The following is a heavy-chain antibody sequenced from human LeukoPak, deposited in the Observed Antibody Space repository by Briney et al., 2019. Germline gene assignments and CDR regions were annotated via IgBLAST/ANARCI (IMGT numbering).Heavy chain of an antibody. Sequence: PSETLSLTCAVYGGSFSGYYWSWLRQPPGKGLEGIGEINHRGSTNYNPSLKSRVTISVDTSKNQFSLKLSSVTAADTAVYYCARGGIYGDYKDYYYYYMDVWGKGTTVTVSS. CDR1: GGSFSGYY. V-gene: IGHV4-34*01. D-gene: IGHD4-17*01. CDR3: ARGGIYGDYKDYYYYYMDV. J-gene: IGHJ6*03. CDR2: INHRGST.